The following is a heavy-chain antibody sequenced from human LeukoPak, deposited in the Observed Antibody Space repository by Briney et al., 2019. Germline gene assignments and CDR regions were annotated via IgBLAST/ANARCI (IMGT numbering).Heavy chain of an antibody. V-gene: IGHV3-48*04. Sequence: GGSLRLSCAASGFTFSTYSMNWVRQAPGGGLEWVSYTSSTSGSIYYADSVKGRFTMSRDNAKNSLYLQVNSLRAEDTAVYYCARDFGTISTGYYFDYWGQGTLVTVSS. J-gene: IGHJ4*02. D-gene: IGHD3-9*01. CDR1: GFTFSTYS. CDR2: TSSTSGSI. CDR3: ARDFGTISTGYYFDY.